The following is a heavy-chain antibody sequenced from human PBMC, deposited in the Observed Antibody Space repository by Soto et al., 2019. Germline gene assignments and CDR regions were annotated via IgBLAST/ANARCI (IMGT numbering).Heavy chain of an antibody. CDR1: GFTFSDYY. V-gene: IGHV3-11*05. Sequence: QVQLVESGGGLVKPGGSLRLSCAASGFTFSDYYMSWIRQAPGKGLEWVSYISSSSSYTNYADSVKGRFTSSRDNAKNSLYLQMNSLRAEDTAVYYCARARWDIVVLTPDAFDIWGQGPMVTVSS. J-gene: IGHJ3*02. D-gene: IGHD2-21*02. CDR3: ARARWDIVVLTPDAFDI. CDR2: ISSSSSYT.